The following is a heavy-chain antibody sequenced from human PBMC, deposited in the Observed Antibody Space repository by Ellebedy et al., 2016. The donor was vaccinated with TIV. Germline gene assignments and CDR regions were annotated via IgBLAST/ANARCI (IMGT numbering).Heavy chain of an antibody. Sequence: GESLKISXAASGLPLNTYAMGWVRQAPGKGLEWVSSISISGTTYYADSVKGRFTISRDYSLQMNSLRVEDTALYYCVKGGNGWFWYFDLWGHGTLLTVSS. D-gene: IGHD6-19*01. CDR1: GLPLNTYA. CDR3: VKGGNGWFWYFDL. CDR2: ISISGTT. J-gene: IGHJ2*01. V-gene: IGHV3-23*05.